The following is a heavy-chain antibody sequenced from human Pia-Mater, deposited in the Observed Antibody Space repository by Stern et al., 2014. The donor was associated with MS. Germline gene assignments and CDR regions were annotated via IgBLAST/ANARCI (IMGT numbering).Heavy chain of an antibody. CDR1: GFSLSTSGAG. J-gene: IGHJ5*02. CDR2: IYWDDEK. Sequence: QITLKESGPTLVKPTQTLTLTCTFSGFSLSTSGAGVTWIRQPPGKALEXLAGIYWDDEKRYSPSLKTRLTITRDPAKSQVVLTMTSMDPVDTATYYCAHLFSDASSSWFDPWGQGTLVNVSS. CDR3: AHLFSDASSSWFDP. V-gene: IGHV2-5*02. D-gene: IGHD6-6*01.